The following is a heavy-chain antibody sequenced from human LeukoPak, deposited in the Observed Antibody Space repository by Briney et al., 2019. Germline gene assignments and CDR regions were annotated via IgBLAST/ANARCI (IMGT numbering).Heavy chain of an antibody. CDR3: AKGWYSSSWYGISRFDY. CDR2: ISWDGGST. J-gene: IGHJ4*02. CDR1: GFTFSSYE. V-gene: IGHV3-43*02. Sequence: GGSLRLSCAASGFTFSSYEMNWVRQAPGKGLEWVSLISWDGGSTYYVDSVKGRFTISRDNSKNSLYLQMNSLRTEDTALYYCAKGWYSSSWYGISRFDYWGQGTLVTVSS. D-gene: IGHD6-13*01.